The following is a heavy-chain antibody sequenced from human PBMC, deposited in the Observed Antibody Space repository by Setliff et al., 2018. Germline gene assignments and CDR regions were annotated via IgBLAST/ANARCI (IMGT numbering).Heavy chain of an antibody. Sequence: ASVKVSCKVSGYTLTELSMHWVRQAPGKGLEWMGGFDPEDGETIYAQKFQGRVTMTEDTSTDTAYMELSSLRSEDTAVYYCARDLVGYCSGGSCYDWDHWGQGTRVTASS. CDR3: ARDLVGYCSGGSCYDWDH. J-gene: IGHJ4*02. CDR2: FDPEDGET. D-gene: IGHD2-15*01. V-gene: IGHV1-24*01. CDR1: GYTLTELS.